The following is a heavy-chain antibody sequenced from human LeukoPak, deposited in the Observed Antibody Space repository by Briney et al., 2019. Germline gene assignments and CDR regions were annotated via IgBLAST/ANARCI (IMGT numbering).Heavy chain of an antibody. CDR1: GFTFSDSY. D-gene: IGHD1-26*01. CDR2: ISGSKTYT. J-gene: IGHJ4*02. CDR3: GREVPGGATILDY. Sequence: GGSLRLSCAASGFTFSDSYMNWIRQAPGKGLEWVSYISGSKTYTNYADSVKGRFTISRDNAKNSLYLQMNSLRADDTAVYYCGREVPGGATILDYWGQGTLVTVSS. V-gene: IGHV3-11*06.